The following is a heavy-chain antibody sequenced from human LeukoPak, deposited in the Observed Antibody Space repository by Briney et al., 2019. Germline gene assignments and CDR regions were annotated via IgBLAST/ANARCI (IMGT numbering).Heavy chain of an antibody. Sequence: GESLKISCKGSGYSFTSYWISWVRQMPGKGVEWMGRIDPSDSYTNYSPSFQGHVTISADKSISTAYLQWSSLKASDTAMYYCASVRDNSLFDYWGQGTLVTVSS. CDR3: ASVRDNSLFDY. V-gene: IGHV5-10-1*01. J-gene: IGHJ4*02. CDR2: IDPSDSYT. D-gene: IGHD4-23*01. CDR1: GYSFTSYW.